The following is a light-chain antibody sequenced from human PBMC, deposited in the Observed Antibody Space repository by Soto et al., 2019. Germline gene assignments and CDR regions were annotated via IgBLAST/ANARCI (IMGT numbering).Light chain of an antibody. Sequence: QSVLTQPASVSGSPGQSITISCTGSSSDVGGCDGVSWYQQYPGTAPKLMIYEVNYRPSGVSNRFSGSKSGNTASLTISGLQAEDEADYYCSSFTTTRTYVFGTGTKLTVL. CDR1: SSDVGGCDG. CDR3: SSFTTTRTYV. V-gene: IGLV2-14*01. CDR2: EVN. J-gene: IGLJ1*01.